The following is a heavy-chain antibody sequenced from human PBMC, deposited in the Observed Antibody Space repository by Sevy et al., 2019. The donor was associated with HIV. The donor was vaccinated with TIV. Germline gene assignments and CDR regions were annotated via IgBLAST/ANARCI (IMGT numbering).Heavy chain of an antibody. CDR3: ARDGGCTSTSCLLYFDY. J-gene: IGHJ4*02. CDR1: GFTFSTYT. D-gene: IGHD2-2*01. V-gene: IGHV3-21*01. CDR2: ISSGSSYI. Sequence: GGSLRLSCAASGFTFSTYTMNWVRQAPGNGLEWVSSISSGSSYIYYADSVKGRFTISRDNAKNSLYLQMNSLRAEDTAIYYCARDGGCTSTSCLLYFDYWGQGTPVTVSS.